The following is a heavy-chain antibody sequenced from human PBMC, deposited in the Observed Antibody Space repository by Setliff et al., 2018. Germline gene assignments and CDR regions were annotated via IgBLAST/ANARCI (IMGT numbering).Heavy chain of an antibody. Sequence: SETLSLTCNVFGGSISGYYWNWIRQPPGKGLEWIGYVHYSGDSNYNPSLKSRVTISVDTSKNQFSLKLSSVTAADTAVYYCARAYSSSWYSSRYYFDYWGQGTLVTVSS. V-gene: IGHV4-59*01. CDR3: ARAYSSSWYSSRYYFDY. D-gene: IGHD6-13*01. CDR1: GGSISGYY. J-gene: IGHJ4*02. CDR2: VHYSGDS.